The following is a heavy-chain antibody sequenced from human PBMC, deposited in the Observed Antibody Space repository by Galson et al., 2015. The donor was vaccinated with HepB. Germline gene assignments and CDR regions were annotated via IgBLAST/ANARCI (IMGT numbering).Heavy chain of an antibody. CDR3: AKRDSRDGYNGGYYYYGMDV. CDR2: ISGSGGST. D-gene: IGHD5-24*01. Sequence: SLRLSCAASGFTFSSYAMSWVRQAPGKGLEWVSAISGSGGSTYYADSVKGRFTISRDNSKNTLYLQMNSLRAEDTAVYYCAKRDSRDGYNGGYYYYGMDVWGQGTTVTVSS. V-gene: IGHV3-23*01. J-gene: IGHJ6*02. CDR1: GFTFSSYA.